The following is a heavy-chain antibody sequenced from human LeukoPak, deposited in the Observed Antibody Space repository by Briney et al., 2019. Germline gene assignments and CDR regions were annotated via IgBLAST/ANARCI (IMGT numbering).Heavy chain of an antibody. V-gene: IGHV4-59*08. D-gene: IGHD1-26*01. CDR2: IYYSGST. J-gene: IGHJ3*02. Sequence: SETLSLTCTVSGGSISSYYWSWIRQPPGKGLEWIGYIYYSGSTNYNPSLKSRVTISVDTSKNQFSLKLSSVTAADTAVYYCARGSLGATSGPFDIWGQGTMVTVSS. CDR3: ARGSLGATSGPFDI. CDR1: GGSISSYY.